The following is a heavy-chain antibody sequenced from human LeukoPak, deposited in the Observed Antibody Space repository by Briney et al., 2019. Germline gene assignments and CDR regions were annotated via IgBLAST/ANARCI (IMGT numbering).Heavy chain of an antibody. CDR1: GFTFSSYG. CDR3: AKGSHDSSGAFDY. CDR2: ISYDGSNK. Sequence: GRSLRLSCAASGFTFSSYGMHWVRQSPGKGLEWVAVISYDGSNKYYAESVKGRFTISRDNSKNTLYLQMNSLTVQDTAVYYCAKGSHDSSGAFDYWGQGTLVTVSS. D-gene: IGHD3-22*01. V-gene: IGHV3-30*18. J-gene: IGHJ4*02.